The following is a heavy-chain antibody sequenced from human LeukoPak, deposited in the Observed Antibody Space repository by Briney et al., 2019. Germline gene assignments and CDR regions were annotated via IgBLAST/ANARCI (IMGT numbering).Heavy chain of an antibody. CDR3: AKDQPNSLAYCGGDCYSGWEYFDY. CDR2: ISGSGGST. J-gene: IGHJ4*02. V-gene: IGHV3-23*01. Sequence: GGSLRLSCAASGFTFSSYAMSWVRQAPGKGLEWVSAISGSGGSTYYADSVKGRFTISRDNSKNTLYLQMNSLRAEDTAVYYCAKDQPNSLAYCGGDCYSGWEYFDYWGQGTLVTVSS. CDR1: GFTFSSYA. D-gene: IGHD2-21*01.